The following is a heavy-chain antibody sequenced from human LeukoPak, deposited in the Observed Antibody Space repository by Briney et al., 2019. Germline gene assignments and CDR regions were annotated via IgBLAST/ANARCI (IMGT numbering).Heavy chain of an antibody. CDR2: ISGYQGST. CDR3: ARSDLGTITVGPFNY. D-gene: IGHD5-24*01. Sequence: ASVKVSCKASGYTFTNYGITWVRQAPGQGLEWMGWISGYQGSTKYAHNFQGRVTMTIDTSTSTAYMDLRSLRSDDTAIYFCARSDLGTITVGPFNYWGQGTLVAVSS. J-gene: IGHJ4*02. V-gene: IGHV1-18*01. CDR1: GYTFTNYG.